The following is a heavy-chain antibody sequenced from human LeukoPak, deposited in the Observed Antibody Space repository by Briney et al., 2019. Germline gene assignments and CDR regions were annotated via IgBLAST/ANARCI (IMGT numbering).Heavy chain of an antibody. CDR3: TALPIFGVVIPYYYYYMDV. CDR1: GFTFSNAW. CDR2: IKSKTDGGTT. Sequence: GGSLRLSCAASGFTFSNAWMSWVRQAPGKGLEWVGRIKSKTDGGTTDYAAPVKGRFTISRDDSKNTLYLQMNSLKTEDTAVYYCTALPIFGVVIPYYYYYMDVWGKGTTVTVSS. J-gene: IGHJ6*03. V-gene: IGHV3-15*01. D-gene: IGHD3-3*01.